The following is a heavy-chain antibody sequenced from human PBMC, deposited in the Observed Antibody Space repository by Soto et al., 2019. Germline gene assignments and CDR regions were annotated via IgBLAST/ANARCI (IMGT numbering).Heavy chain of an antibody. CDR2: IIPIFGTA. CDR1: GGTFSSYA. CDR3: ARGEVTAKTGYYYYGMDV. D-gene: IGHD2-21*02. V-gene: IGHV1-69*01. Sequence: QVQLVQSGAEVKKPGSSVKVSCKASGGTFSSYAISWVRQAPGQGLAWMGGIIPIFGTANYAQKFQGRVTITADESTSTAYMELSSLRSEDTAVYYCARGEVTAKTGYYYYGMDVWGQGTTVTVSS. J-gene: IGHJ6*02.